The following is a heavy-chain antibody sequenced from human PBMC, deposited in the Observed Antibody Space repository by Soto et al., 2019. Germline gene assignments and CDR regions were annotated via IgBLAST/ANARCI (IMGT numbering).Heavy chain of an antibody. J-gene: IGHJ2*01. V-gene: IGHV3-33*01. D-gene: IGHD3-3*02. CDR1: GFTFSSYG. CDR3: ARESPIFGCWYFDL. Sequence: QVQLVESGGGVVQPGRSLRLSCAASGFTFSSYGMHWVRQAPGKGLEWVAVIWYDGSNKYYADSVKGRFTISRDNSKNTLYLQMNTLRAEDTAVYYCARESPIFGCWYFDLWGRGTLVTVSS. CDR2: IWYDGSNK.